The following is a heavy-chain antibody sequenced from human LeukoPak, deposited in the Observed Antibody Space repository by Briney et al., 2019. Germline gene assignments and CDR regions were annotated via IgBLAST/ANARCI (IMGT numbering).Heavy chain of an antibody. CDR2: ISGYNGNT. CDR3: GRDYYYGTSAPYNFGIDV. V-gene: IGHV1-18*04. Sequence: EASVKVSCKASGCTLTKYGISWVRQAPGQGPEWMGWISGYNGNTNYAQKFQGRVTMTTDTSTSTAYMELRDLKSDDTAVYYCGRDYYYGTSAPYNFGIDVWGQGTTVTVSS. CDR1: GCTLTKYG. J-gene: IGHJ6*02. D-gene: IGHD3-10*01.